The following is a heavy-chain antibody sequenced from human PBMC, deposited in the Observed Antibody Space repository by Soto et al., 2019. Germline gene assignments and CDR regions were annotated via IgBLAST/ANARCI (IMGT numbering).Heavy chain of an antibody. V-gene: IGHV5-51*01. D-gene: IGHD6-13*01. J-gene: IGHJ6*02. CDR1: VYNFTRYW. Sequence: PGESLKISCKGSVYNFTRYWIGWVRQMPGKGLELMGIIYPGDSDTRYSPSFQGQVTISADKSISTAYLQWSSLKASDTAMYYCAGTAAAGKYYYGMDVWGQGTTVTVSS. CDR3: AGTAAAGKYYYGMDV. CDR2: IYPGDSDT.